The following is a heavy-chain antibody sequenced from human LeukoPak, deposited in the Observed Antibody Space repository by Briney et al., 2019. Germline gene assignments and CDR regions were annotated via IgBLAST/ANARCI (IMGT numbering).Heavy chain of an antibody. Sequence: SETLSLTCAVYGGSFSGYYWSWIRQPPGKGLEWIGEINHSGSTNCNPSLKSRVTISVDTSKNQFSLKLSSVTAADTAVYYCARRGYSYGFDPWGQGTLVTVSS. V-gene: IGHV4-34*01. J-gene: IGHJ5*02. D-gene: IGHD5-18*01. CDR2: INHSGST. CDR3: ARRGYSYGFDP. CDR1: GGSFSGYY.